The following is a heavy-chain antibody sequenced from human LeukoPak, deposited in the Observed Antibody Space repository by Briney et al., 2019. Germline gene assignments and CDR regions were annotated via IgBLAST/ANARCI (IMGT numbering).Heavy chain of an antibody. CDR1: GFTFSSYA. CDR2: ISGSGGST. V-gene: IGHV3-23*01. J-gene: IGHJ4*02. CDR3: ARDRDSGGRQGYYSDY. D-gene: IGHD3-10*01. Sequence: GGSLRLSCAASGFTFSSYAMSWVRQAPGKGLEWVSAISGSGGSTYYADSVKGRFTISRDNSKSTLYLQMNSPRAEDTALYYCARDRDSGGRQGYYSDYWGQGTLVTVSP.